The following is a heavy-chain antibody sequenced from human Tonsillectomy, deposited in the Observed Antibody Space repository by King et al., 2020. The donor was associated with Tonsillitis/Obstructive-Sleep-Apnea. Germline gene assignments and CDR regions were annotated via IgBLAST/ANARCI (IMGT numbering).Heavy chain of an antibody. CDR1: GYTFTTYG. D-gene: IGHD3-22*01. CDR3: ARYSMSHYLDSSLDSSAYYTFDY. Sequence: VQLVESGAEVKKPGASVKVSCKASGYTFTTYGISWVRQAPGQGLEWMGWISPYNGHTNSAQKLQGRVTMTTDTSTSTAYMEMRSLRSDDTAVYYCARYSMSHYLDSSLDSSAYYTFDYWGQGTLVTVSS. V-gene: IGHV1-18*01. CDR2: ISPYNGHT. J-gene: IGHJ4*02.